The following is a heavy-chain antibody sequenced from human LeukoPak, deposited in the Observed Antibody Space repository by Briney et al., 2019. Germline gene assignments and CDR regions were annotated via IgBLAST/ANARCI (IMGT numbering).Heavy chain of an antibody. D-gene: IGHD6-19*01. CDR2: IKPDGSQI. J-gene: IGHJ3*02. V-gene: IGHV3-7*01. CDR3: ARVAVGGNRAFDI. Sequence: GGSLRLSCAASGFTFSTYWMTWVRQAPGKGLEGVANIKPDGSQIYYVDSVKGRFTISRDNAKNSLYLQMNSLRAEDTAVYYCARVAVGGNRAFDIWGQGTMVTVSS. CDR1: GFTFSTYW.